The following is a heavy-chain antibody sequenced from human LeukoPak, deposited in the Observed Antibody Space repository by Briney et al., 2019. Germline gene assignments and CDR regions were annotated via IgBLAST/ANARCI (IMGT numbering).Heavy chain of an antibody. J-gene: IGHJ3*02. CDR1: GFTFTTYG. D-gene: IGHD2-8*02. CDR3: ARDRDCTGGVCYTGAFDI. CDR2: IWNDGSYK. Sequence: GGSLRLSCAASGFTFTTYGMHWVRQAPGKGLEWVAVIWNDGSYKHYADSVKGRFTISRDDSKNTIYLQMNSLRDEDTAVYYCARDRDCTGGVCYTGAFDIWGQGTMVTVSS. V-gene: IGHV3-33*01.